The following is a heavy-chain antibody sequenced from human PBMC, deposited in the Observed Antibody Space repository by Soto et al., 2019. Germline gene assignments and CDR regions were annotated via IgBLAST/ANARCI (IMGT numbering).Heavy chain of an antibody. J-gene: IGHJ4*02. V-gene: IGHV4-59*03. CDR3: ATSHSSAGSIYHYYFDF. CDR1: GGCIGSFY. D-gene: IGHD3-3*02. Sequence: PSETLSLTCTVSGGCIGSFYWSWILQSPGGPLEWIRYIYACRPSIYNPSRESRITMSVDIPNNEFSLDPTSVTAADTAVYYCATSHSSAGSIYHYYFDFWGQGTLVTVSS. CDR2: IYACRPS.